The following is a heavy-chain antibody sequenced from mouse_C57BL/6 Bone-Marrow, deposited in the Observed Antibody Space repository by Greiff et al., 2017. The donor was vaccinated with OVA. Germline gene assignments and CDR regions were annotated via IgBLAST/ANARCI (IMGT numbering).Heavy chain of an antibody. CDR3: AAYYSNFTLYYYAMDY. CDR2: VYPYNGGT. J-gene: IGHJ4*01. V-gene: IGHV1-36*01. D-gene: IGHD2-5*01. Sequence: VQLQQSGPVLVKPGPSVKISCKASGFTFTDYYMHWVKQSHGKSLEWLGLVYPYNGGTSYHQMFKGKATLTLDTSSSTAYMELNRLTSEDSAVYYCAAYYSNFTLYYYAMDYWGQGTSVTVSS. CDR1: GFTFTDYY.